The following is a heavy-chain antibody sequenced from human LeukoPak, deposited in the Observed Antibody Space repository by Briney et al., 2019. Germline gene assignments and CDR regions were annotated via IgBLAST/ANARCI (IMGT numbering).Heavy chain of an antibody. CDR2: FDPEDGET. CDR3: ATVPRIWSGYYTSEYFQH. D-gene: IGHD3-3*01. CDR1: GYTLTELS. J-gene: IGHJ1*01. V-gene: IGHV1-24*01. Sequence: GASVKVSCTVSGYTLTELSMHWVRQAPGKGLEWMGGFDPEDGETIYAQKFQGRVTMTEDTSTDTAYMELSSLRSEDTAVYYCATVPRIWSGYYTSEYFQHWGQGTLVTVSS.